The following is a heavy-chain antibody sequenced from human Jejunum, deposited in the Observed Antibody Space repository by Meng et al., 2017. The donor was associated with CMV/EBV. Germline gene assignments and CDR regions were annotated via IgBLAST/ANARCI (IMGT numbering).Heavy chain of an antibody. CDR3: ARDKDYALFDS. CDR2: IYVSGIT. V-gene: IGHV4-4*07. Sequence: QVQLQESGPRLVKPSETLSLTFTVSGDSIRSHYWNWIRQPAGKGLEWIGRIYVSGITNYNPSLRSRITMSVDTSKNQFSLKLSSVTAADTAVYYCARDKDYALFDSWGQGTLVTVSS. D-gene: IGHD4-17*01. CDR1: GDSIRSHY. J-gene: IGHJ4*02.